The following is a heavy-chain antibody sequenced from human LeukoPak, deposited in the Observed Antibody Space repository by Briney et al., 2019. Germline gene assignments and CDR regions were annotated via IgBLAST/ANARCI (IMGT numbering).Heavy chain of an antibody. D-gene: IGHD3-10*01. Sequence: SETLSLTCAVSGGSISSSGYSWSWIRQPPGKGLEWIGYIYSSGSTYYNPSLKSRVTISVDTSKNQFSLKLSSVTAADTAVYYCARGQTRKTYYYGSGSYNGNWFDPWGQGTLVTVSS. CDR2: IYSSGST. V-gene: IGHV4-30-4*07. CDR3: ARGQTRKTYYYGSGSYNGNWFDP. J-gene: IGHJ5*02. CDR1: GGSISSSGYS.